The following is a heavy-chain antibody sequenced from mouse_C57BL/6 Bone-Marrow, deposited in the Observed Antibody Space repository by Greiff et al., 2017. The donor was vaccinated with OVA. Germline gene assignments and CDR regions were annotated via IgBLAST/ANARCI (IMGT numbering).Heavy chain of an antibody. D-gene: IGHD2-5*01. CDR3: ATDYPYSNYVDY. V-gene: IGHV1-64*01. CDR1: GYTFTSYW. J-gene: IGHJ4*01. CDR2: IHPNSGST. Sequence: QVQLKQPGAELVKPGASVKLSCKASGYTFTSYWMHWVKQRPGQGLEWIGMIHPNSGSTNYNEKFKSKATLTVDKSSSTAYMQLSSLTSEDSAVYYCATDYPYSNYVDYWGQGTSVTVSS.